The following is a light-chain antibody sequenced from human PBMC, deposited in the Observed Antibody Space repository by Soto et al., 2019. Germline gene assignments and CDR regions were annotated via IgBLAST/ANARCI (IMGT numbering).Light chain of an antibody. CDR3: QQRSNWPRGYT. J-gene: IGKJ2*01. V-gene: IGKV3-11*01. CDR1: QSVSSY. Sequence: EIVLTQSPATLSLSPGERATLSCRASQSVSSYLAWYQQKPGQAPRLLIYDASNRATGIPARFSGSGSGTAFTLTISRLQPEDFAVYYCQQRSNWPRGYTFGQGTKLEIK. CDR2: DAS.